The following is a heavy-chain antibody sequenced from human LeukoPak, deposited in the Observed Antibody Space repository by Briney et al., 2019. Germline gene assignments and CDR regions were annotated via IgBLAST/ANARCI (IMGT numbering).Heavy chain of an antibody. CDR1: GGSFSGYY. V-gene: IGHV4-30-4*08. CDR2: IYYSGST. D-gene: IGHD3-16*01. CDR3: ARFLYDWGYFDY. Sequence: PSETLSLTCAVYGGSFSGYYWSWIRQPPGKGLEWIGYIYYSGSTYYNPSLKSRVTISVDTSKNQFSLKLSSVTAADTAVYYCARFLYDWGYFDYWGQGTLVTVSS. J-gene: IGHJ4*02.